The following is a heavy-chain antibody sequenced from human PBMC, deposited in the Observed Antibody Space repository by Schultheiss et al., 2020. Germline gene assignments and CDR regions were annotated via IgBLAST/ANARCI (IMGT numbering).Heavy chain of an antibody. V-gene: IGHV4-34*01. D-gene: IGHD2-15*01. CDR2: INHSGST. CDR1: GGSFSGYY. Sequence: GSLRLSCAVYGGSFSGYYWSWIRQPPGKGLEWIGEINHSGSTNYNPSLKSRVTISVDTSKNQFSLKLSSVTAADTAVYYCARDGVVVVAATQNHYYYGMDVWGQGTTVTVSS. J-gene: IGHJ6*02. CDR3: ARDGVVVVAATQNHYYYGMDV.